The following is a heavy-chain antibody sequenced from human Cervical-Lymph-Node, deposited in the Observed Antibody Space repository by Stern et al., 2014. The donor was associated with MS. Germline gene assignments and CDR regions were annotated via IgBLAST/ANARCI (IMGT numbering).Heavy chain of an antibody. J-gene: IGHJ4*02. CDR2: FIHLFGTT. CDR3: ARYRTTFTFYFDS. D-gene: IGHD1-1*01. V-gene: IGHV1-69*01. Sequence: QVQLVESGAEVRRPDSSVKMSCKASGDNMKSYGLSWVRQAPGQGLEYMGGFIHLFGTTNYAQNFQDRVTITADGSSRTAYMELTSLRSEDTAVYYCARYRTTFTFYFDSWGQGTLLTVSS. CDR1: GDNMKSYG.